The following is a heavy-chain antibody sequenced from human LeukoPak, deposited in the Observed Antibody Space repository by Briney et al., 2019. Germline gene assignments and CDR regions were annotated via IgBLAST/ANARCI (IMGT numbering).Heavy chain of an antibody. D-gene: IGHD3-3*01. CDR2: ISGSGGST. Sequence: GGSLRLSCAASGFTFSSYAMSWVRQAPGKGLEWVSAISGSGGSTYYADSVKGRFTISRDNSKNTLYLQMNSLRAEDTVVYYCAKDFGLAIFGVVIATSFDYWGQGTLVTVSS. CDR3: AKDFGLAIFGVVIATSFDY. CDR1: GFTFSSYA. V-gene: IGHV3-23*01. J-gene: IGHJ4*02.